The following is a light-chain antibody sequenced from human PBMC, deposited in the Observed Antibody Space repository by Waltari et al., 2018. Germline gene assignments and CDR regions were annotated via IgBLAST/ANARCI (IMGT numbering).Light chain of an antibody. CDR3: QSYDSSLSGSEV. CDR2: GNS. V-gene: IGLV1-40*01. CDR1: SSNIGAGYD. J-gene: IGLJ1*01. Sequence: QSVLTQPPSVSGAPGQRVTISCTGSSSNIGAGYDVHWYQQLPGTAPKLLIYGNSNRPSGVRDRFSGSKSGTSASLAITGLQAEDEADYYCQSYDSSLSGSEVFGTGTKVTVL.